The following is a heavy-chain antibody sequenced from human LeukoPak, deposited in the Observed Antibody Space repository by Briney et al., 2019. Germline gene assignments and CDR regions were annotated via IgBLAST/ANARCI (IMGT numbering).Heavy chain of an antibody. CDR3: ARAWSGYYPFDY. V-gene: IGHV5-51*01. J-gene: IGHJ4*02. Sequence: GESLKISCKGSGYTFASYWIGWVRQVPGRGLEWMGVIYPGDSDARYSPSFQGQVTISADKSISTAYLQWSSLKASDTAMYYCARAWSGYYPFDYWGQGTLVTVSS. D-gene: IGHD3-3*01. CDR2: IYPGDSDA. CDR1: GYTFASYW.